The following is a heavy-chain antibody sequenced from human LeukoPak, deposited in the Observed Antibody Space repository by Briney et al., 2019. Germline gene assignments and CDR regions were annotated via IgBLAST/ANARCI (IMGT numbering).Heavy chain of an antibody. V-gene: IGHV3-7*03. CDR2: IKLDGSEK. J-gene: IGHJ4*02. Sequence: GGSLRLSCAASGFIFNNYWMTWVRQAPGKGLEWVANIKLDGSEKNYVDSVKGRFTISRDNTKNSLYLQMNSLRAEDTALFYCARDQYDTWSRRGNFDSWGQGTLVIVSS. CDR1: GFIFNNYW. CDR3: ARDQYDTWSRRGNFDS. D-gene: IGHD3-3*01.